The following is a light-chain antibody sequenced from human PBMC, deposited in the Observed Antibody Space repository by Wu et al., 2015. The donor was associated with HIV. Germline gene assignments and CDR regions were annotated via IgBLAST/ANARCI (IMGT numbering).Light chain of an antibody. CDR2: GTS. V-gene: IGKV3-20*01. CDR1: QPVSTSH. Sequence: EVVLTQSPVTLALSPGERATLSCRASQPVSTSHFAWYQQKPGQAPRLLIYGTSTRTGGIPARFSGSGSGTDFTLIISRLEPEDFAVYYCQQYGSSSITFGQGTRLDIK. J-gene: IGKJ5*01. CDR3: QQYGSSSIT.